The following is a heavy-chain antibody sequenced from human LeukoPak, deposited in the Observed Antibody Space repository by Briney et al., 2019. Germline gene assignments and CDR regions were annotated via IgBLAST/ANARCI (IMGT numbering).Heavy chain of an antibody. CDR3: AKRAYSDSGLRAFDI. J-gene: IGHJ3*02. V-gene: IGHV3-21*01. Sequence: PGGSLRLSCAASGFTFSSYHMDWVRQAPGKGLEWVSFISSSSDYISYADSVKGRFTISRDNAKNSLYLQMNSLRAEDTAVYYCAKRAYSDSGLRAFDIWGQGTMVTISS. CDR1: GFTFSSYH. CDR2: ISSSSDYI. D-gene: IGHD5-18*01.